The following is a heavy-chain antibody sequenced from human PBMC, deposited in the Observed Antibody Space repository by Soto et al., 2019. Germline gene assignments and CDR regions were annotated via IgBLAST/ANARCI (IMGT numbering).Heavy chain of an antibody. CDR3: ARHPERIAQIGWFDP. J-gene: IGHJ5*02. D-gene: IGHD6-13*01. Sequence: EVQLVESGGGLVQPGGSLRLSCAASGFTFSSYSMNWVRQAPGKGLAWVSYISSSSSTIYYADSVKGRFTISRHNAKNSLYLHMNSLRAEDTAVYYCARHPERIAQIGWFDPWGQGTLVTVSS. V-gene: IGHV3-48*01. CDR1: GFTFSSYS. CDR2: ISSSSSTI.